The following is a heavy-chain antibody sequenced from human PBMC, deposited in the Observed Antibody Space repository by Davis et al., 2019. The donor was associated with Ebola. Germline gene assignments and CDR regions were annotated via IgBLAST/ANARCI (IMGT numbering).Heavy chain of an antibody. V-gene: IGHV6-1*01. J-gene: IGHJ6*04. CDR3: SRGWLRGGLDV. CDR2: TYYTSKWYN. Sequence: HSQTLSLTRAISVHILSGSGGAWNWVRQSPSGGLEWLGRTYYTSKWYNDYAESVKSRITINADTSKNQFSLHLNSMTPEDTALYYCSRGWLRGGLDVWGEGTTVTVSS. CDR1: VHILSGSGGA. D-gene: IGHD5-18*01.